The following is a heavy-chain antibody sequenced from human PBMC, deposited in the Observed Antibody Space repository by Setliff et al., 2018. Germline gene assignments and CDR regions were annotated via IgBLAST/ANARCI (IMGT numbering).Heavy chain of an antibody. CDR2: IYPHDSDT. J-gene: IGHJ1*01. D-gene: IGHD5-12*01. V-gene: IGHV5-51*01. Sequence: PGESLKISCTTSGYDFNTYWIGWVRQVPGRGLEWVGIIYPHDSDTKYSPSFQGHVTISADRALSTVNLRWGSLKSSDTAMYYCARGRGGYNQEYFQYWGQGTMVTGSS. CDR1: GYDFNTYW. CDR3: ARGRGGYNQEYFQY.